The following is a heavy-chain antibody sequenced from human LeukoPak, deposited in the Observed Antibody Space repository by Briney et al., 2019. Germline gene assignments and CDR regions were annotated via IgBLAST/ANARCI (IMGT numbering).Heavy chain of an antibody. CDR3: ARDIGYSRGLDY. Sequence: GGSLRLSCAASGFTFSSYAMRWVRQAPGKGLEWVAVISYDGSNKYYADSVKGRFTISRDNSKNTLYLQMNSLRAEDTAVYYCARDIGYSRGLDYWGQGTLVTVSS. CDR2: ISYDGSNK. J-gene: IGHJ4*02. D-gene: IGHD6-13*01. CDR1: GFTFSSYA. V-gene: IGHV3-30*01.